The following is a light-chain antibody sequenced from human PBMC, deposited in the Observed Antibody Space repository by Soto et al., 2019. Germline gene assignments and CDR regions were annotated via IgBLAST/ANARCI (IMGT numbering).Light chain of an antibody. CDR2: EVS. J-gene: IGLJ1*01. Sequence: QSALTQPPSASGSPGQSVTISCTGTSSVVGGYNYVSWYQQHPGKAPKLMIYEVSKRPSGVPDRFSGSKSGNTASLTVSGLQAEDEADYYCSSYAGSNNKVFGTGTKVTV. CDR3: SSYAGSNNKV. V-gene: IGLV2-8*01. CDR1: SSVVGGYNY.